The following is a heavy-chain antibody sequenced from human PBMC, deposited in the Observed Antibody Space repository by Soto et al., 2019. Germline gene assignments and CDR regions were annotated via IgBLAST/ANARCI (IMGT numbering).Heavy chain of an antibody. J-gene: IGHJ6*02. CDR3: ARGPPFIAARRGYYYYGMDV. CDR2: IYYSGST. V-gene: IGHV4-59*01. D-gene: IGHD6-6*01. Sequence: XGTLSLTCTVSGGSISSYYWSWIRQPPGKGLEWIGYIYYSGSTNYNPSLKSRVTISVDTSKNQFSLKLSSVTAADTAVYYCARGPPFIAARRGYYYYGMDVWGQGTTVTVSS. CDR1: GGSISSYY.